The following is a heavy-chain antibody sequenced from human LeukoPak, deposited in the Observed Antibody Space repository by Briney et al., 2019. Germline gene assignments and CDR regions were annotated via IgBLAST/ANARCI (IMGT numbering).Heavy chain of an antibody. CDR3: ANRKTFGFDS. Sequence: GGSLRLSCAASGFTFSSYTMSWVRQAPGKGLKWASVITGSGDSTYYADSVKGRFTISRDNSKKTLYLQMNSLRADDSAVYYCANRKTFGFDSWGQGILVTVSS. CDR2: ITGSGDST. J-gene: IGHJ4*02. CDR1: GFTFSSYT. D-gene: IGHD3-3*01. V-gene: IGHV3-23*01.